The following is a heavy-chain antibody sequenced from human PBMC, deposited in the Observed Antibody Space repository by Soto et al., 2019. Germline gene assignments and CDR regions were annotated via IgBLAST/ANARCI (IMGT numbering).Heavy chain of an antibody. V-gene: IGHV1-18*04. J-gene: IGHJ3*02. CDR3: ATDRVAGIGRDAFDI. CDR2: INPYNANT. Sequence: ASVKVSCKTSGYTFTNHGITWVRQAPVRGREWMGWINPYNANTNYAQKLKGRVTMNTDTSTTTAYMDLRSLTSDDTAVYYCATDRVAGIGRDAFDIWGKGTVVTVS. CDR1: GYTFTNHG. D-gene: IGHD2-15*01.